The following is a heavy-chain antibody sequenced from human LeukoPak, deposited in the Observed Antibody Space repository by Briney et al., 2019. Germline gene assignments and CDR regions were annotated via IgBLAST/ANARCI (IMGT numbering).Heavy chain of an antibody. Sequence: GGSLRLSCAASGFTFSSYGMHWVRQAPGKGLEWVAFIRYDGSNKYYADSVKGRFTISRDNSKNTLYLQMNSLRAEDTAVYYCAKTSSRAIVVVISPHPFDYWGQGTLVTVSS. J-gene: IGHJ4*02. CDR2: IRYDGSNK. CDR1: GFTFSSYG. CDR3: AKTSSRAIVVVISPHPFDY. V-gene: IGHV3-30*02. D-gene: IGHD3-22*01.